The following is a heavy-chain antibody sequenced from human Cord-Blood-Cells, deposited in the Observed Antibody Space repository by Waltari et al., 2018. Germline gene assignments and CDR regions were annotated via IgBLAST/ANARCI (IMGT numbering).Heavy chain of an antibody. J-gene: IGHJ4*02. CDR1: GFTFSSYW. Sequence: EVQLVESGGGLVQPGGSLRLSCAASGFTFSSYWTHWARQAPGKGLVWVSRINSDGSSTSYADSVKGRFTISRDNAKNTLYLQMNSLRAEDTAVYYCARVAVYGDVFDYWGQGTLVTVSS. CDR3: ARVAVYGDVFDY. D-gene: IGHD4-17*01. CDR2: INSDGSST. V-gene: IGHV3-74*01.